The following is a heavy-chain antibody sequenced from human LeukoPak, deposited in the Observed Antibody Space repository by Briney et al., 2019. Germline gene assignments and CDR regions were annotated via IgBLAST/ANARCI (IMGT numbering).Heavy chain of an antibody. V-gene: IGHV1-2*02. Sequence: GASVKVSCKASGFTFTDSYIHWVRQAPGQGLEWMGWINTKSGRTSSARKFQGRVTMTRDPSITTVYMDMAWLTSDDTAIYFCARADFIDAGPYLIGPWGQGTLVTVSS. CDR1: GFTFTDSY. D-gene: IGHD3-3*01. CDR3: ARADFIDAGPYLIGP. CDR2: INTKSGRT. J-gene: IGHJ5*02.